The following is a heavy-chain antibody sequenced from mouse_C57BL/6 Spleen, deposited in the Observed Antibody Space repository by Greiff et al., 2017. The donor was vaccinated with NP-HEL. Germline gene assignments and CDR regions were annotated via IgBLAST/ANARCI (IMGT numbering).Heavy chain of an antibody. CDR1: GFSLTSYG. V-gene: IGHV2-6-1*01. Sequence: QVQLKESGPGLVAPSQSLSITCTVSGFSLTSYGVHWVRQPPGKGLEWLVVLWSDGSTTYNSALKSRLSISKDNSKSQVFLKMNSLQTDDTAMYYCARQGDYYGSPWFAYWGQGTLVTVSA. D-gene: IGHD1-1*01. J-gene: IGHJ3*01. CDR3: ARQGDYYGSPWFAY. CDR2: LWSDGST.